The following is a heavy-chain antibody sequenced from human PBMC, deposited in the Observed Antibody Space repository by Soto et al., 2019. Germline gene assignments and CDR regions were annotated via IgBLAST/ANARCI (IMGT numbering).Heavy chain of an antibody. CDR1: GGTFSSYA. CDR2: VIPIFGTA. J-gene: IGHJ4*02. Sequence: SVKVSCKTSGGTFSSYAISWVRQAPGQGLEWMGGVIPIFGTANYAQKFQGRVTITADESTSTAYMELSSLISEDTAVYYCVRDYASDSGVHLDFWGQGTLVTVS. CDR3: VRDYASDSGVHLDF. D-gene: IGHD3-22*01. V-gene: IGHV1-69*13.